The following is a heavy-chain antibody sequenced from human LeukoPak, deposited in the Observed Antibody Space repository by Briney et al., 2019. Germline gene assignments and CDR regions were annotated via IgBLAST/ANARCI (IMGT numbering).Heavy chain of an antibody. CDR2: ITTSGGGT. J-gene: IGHJ4*02. CDR3: AKNYFDRSGYVY. V-gene: IGHV3-23*01. CDR1: GFTFSTYA. D-gene: IGHD3-22*01. Sequence: GGSLRLSCAASGFTFSTYAMSWVRQAPGKGLEWVSAITTSGGGTYYADSVKRRFTISRDNSKNTLYLQMDSLRAEDTAVYYCAKNYFDRSGYVYWGQGTLVTVSS.